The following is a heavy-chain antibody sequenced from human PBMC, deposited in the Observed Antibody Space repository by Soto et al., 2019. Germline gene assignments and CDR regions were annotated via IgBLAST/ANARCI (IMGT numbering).Heavy chain of an antibody. CDR3: ARRLAVAGTESFDY. J-gene: IGHJ4*02. CDR1: GGSVSSGGYF. V-gene: IGHV4-30-4*01. Sequence: SETLSLTCTVSGGSVSSGGYFWSWIRQPPGEGLEWIGHIYNSGSTYSNPSLRGRVTISVDKSISTAYLQWSSLKASDTAMYYCARRLAVAGTESFDYWGQGTLVTVSS. D-gene: IGHD6-19*01. CDR2: IYNSGST.